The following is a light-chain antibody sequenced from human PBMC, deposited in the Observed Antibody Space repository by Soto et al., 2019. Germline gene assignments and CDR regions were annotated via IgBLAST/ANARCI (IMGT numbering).Light chain of an antibody. CDR1: QSISSW. CDR3: QQYNSYWT. Sequence: DIQMTQSPSTLSGSVGVRVTITCRASQSISSWLAWYQQKPGKAPKLLIYDASSVESGVPSRFSGSGSGTEFTLTISSLQPDDFATYYCQQYNSYWTFGQGTKVDI. J-gene: IGKJ1*01. CDR2: DAS. V-gene: IGKV1-5*01.